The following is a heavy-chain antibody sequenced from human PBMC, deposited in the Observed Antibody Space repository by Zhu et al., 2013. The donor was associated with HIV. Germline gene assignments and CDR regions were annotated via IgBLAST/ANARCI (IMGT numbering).Heavy chain of an antibody. CDR1: GGTFSHYA. CDR2: IIFGFNVA. D-gene: IGHD4-4*01. CDR3: VLRPKYSHPSEAHPYRLTT. J-gene: IGHJ4*02. Sequence: QVQLVQSGTAVKKPGSSVKLSCRASGGTFSHYAIHWVRQAPRHGLEWVGGIIFGFNVANNAETFQGRVALTADVSTSTASLTLSSLTLADTALYYCVLRPKYSHPSEAHPYRLTTWGLGSLVTVAS. V-gene: IGHV1-69*01.